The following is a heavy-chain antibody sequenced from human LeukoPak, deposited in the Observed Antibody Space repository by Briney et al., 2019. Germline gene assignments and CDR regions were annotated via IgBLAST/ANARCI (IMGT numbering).Heavy chain of an antibody. J-gene: IGHJ4*02. CDR3: ARVRDFWSGYSWGY. V-gene: IGHV1-8*02. CDR1: GYTFTGYY. CDR2: INPNSGNT. Sequence: GASVKVSCKASGYTFTGYYMHWVRQAPGQGLEWMGWINPNSGNTGYAQKFQGRVTMTRNTSISTAYMELSSLRSEDTAVYYCARVRDFWSGYSWGYWGQGTLVTVSS. D-gene: IGHD3-3*01.